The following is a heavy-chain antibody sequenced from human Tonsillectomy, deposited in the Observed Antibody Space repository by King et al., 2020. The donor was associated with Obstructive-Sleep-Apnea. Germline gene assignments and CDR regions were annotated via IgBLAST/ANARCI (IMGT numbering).Heavy chain of an antibody. Sequence: VQLVESGGGLVKPGGSLRLSCAASGFTVSNDWMSWVRQAPGKGLEGVGRIKKKSDGGTTDYAAPGKGRFDRSRDDSKNTLYLQMNRLKTEDTAVYYCTRDYDILTGYYYGAFDIWGQGTMVTVSS. J-gene: IGHJ3*02. V-gene: IGHV3-15*01. D-gene: IGHD3-9*01. CDR2: IKKKSDGGTT. CDR3: TRDYDILTGYYYGAFDI. CDR1: GFTVSNDW.